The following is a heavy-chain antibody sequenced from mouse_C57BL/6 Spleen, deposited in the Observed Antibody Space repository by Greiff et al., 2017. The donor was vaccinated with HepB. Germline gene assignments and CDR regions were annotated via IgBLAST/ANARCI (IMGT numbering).Heavy chain of an antibody. CDR1: GYTFTDYY. CDR2: INPNNGGT. D-gene: IGHD3-2*02. CDR3: AWGRSGFGAY. Sequence: VQLQQSGPELVKPGASVKISCKASGYTFTDYYMNWVKQSHGKRLEWIGDINPNNGGTSYNQKFKGKATLTVDKSSRTAYMELRSLTSEDSAVYYCAWGRSGFGAYWGQGTLVTVSA. J-gene: IGHJ3*01. V-gene: IGHV1-26*01.